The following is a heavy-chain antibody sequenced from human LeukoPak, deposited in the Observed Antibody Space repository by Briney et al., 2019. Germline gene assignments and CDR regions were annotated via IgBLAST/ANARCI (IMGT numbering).Heavy chain of an antibody. J-gene: IGHJ5*02. V-gene: IGHV4-59*01. D-gene: IGHD3-3*01. CDR1: GASFNNYY. CDR2: IYYSGST. CDR3: ARLVLLRCPSNWFDP. Sequence: SETLSLTCTVSGASFNNYYWSCIRQPPGKGLEWIGYIYYSGSTRYNPSLKSRVTISVDTSKNQFSLKLSSVTAADTPVYYCARLVLLRCPSNWFDPWGQGTLATVSS.